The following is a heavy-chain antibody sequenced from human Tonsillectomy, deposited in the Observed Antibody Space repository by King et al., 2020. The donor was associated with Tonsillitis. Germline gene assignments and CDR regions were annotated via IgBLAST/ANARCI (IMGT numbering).Heavy chain of an antibody. D-gene: IGHD2-21*01. CDR3: AHTYIQY. J-gene: IGHJ1*01. CDR2: IYWDDDK. Sequence: TLKESGPTLVRPTQTLTLTCTFSGFSLNTSEMRVGWIRQPPGKALEWLALIYWDDDKRYSPSLKSRLTITKDTSKNQVVLTMTNMDPVDTATYYCAHTYIQYWGQGTLVTVSS. CDR1: GFSLNTSEMR. V-gene: IGHV2-5*02.